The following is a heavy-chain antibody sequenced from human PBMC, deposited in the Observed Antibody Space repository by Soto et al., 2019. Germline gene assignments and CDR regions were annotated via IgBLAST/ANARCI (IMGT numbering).Heavy chain of an antibody. CDR1: GFTFSSYW. V-gene: IGHV3-74*01. Sequence: VGSLRLSCAASGFTFSSYWMHWVRQAPGKGLVWVSRINSDGSSTSYADSVKGRFTISRDNAKNTLYLQMNSLRAEDTAVYYCARDRIQLWLGFYYYGMDVWGQGTTVTVSS. CDR2: INSDGSST. J-gene: IGHJ6*02. CDR3: ARDRIQLWLGFYYYGMDV. D-gene: IGHD5-18*01.